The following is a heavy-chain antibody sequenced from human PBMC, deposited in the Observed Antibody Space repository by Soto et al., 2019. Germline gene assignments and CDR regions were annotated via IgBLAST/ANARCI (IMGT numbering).Heavy chain of an antibody. D-gene: IGHD3-10*01. CDR2: IHNSGIT. J-gene: IGHJ6*02. V-gene: IGHV4-59*01. CDR1: GGSISSYY. CDR3: ARGRRETMVRGVIDLIGGGHYNMDV. Sequence: SETLSLTCTVSGGSISSYYWTWIRQPPGKGLEWIGYIHNSGITKYNPSLKSRVTMSVDTSKSQFSLKLSSVTAADTAVYFCARGRRETMVRGVIDLIGGGHYNMDVWGQGTTVTVSS.